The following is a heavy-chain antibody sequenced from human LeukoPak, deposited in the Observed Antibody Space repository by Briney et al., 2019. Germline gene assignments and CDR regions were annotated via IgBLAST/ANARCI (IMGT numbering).Heavy chain of an antibody. CDR2: MRYDGSNK. CDR3: ARRYCSSTSCSQGDGMDV. V-gene: IGHV3-30*02. CDR1: GFTFSNYG. D-gene: IGHD2-2*01. J-gene: IGHJ6*02. Sequence: GGSLRLSCAASGFTFSNYGMHWVRQAPGKGLEWVAFMRYDGSNKFYADSVKGRFTISRDNSKNTLYLQMNSLRVEDTAVYYCARRYCSSTSCSQGDGMDVWGQGTTVTVSS.